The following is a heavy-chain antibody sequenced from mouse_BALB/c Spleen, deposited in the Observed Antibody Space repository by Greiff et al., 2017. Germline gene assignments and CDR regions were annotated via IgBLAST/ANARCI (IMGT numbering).Heavy chain of an antibody. CDR3: ARDYYGSRGYFDY. CDR1: GFTFSSFG. J-gene: IGHJ2*01. CDR2: ISSGSSTI. Sequence: EVQRVESGGGLVQPGGSRKLSCAASGFTFSSFGMHWVRQAPEKGLEWVAYISSGSSTIYYADTVKGRFTISRDNPKNTLFLQMTSLRSEDTAMYYCARDYYGSRGYFDYWGQGTTLTVSS. D-gene: IGHD1-1*01. V-gene: IGHV5-17*02.